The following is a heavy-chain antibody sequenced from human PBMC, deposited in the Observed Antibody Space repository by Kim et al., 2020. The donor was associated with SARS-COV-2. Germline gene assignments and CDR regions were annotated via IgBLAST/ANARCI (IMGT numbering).Heavy chain of an antibody. CDR3: ARGDEGGSSTYFTCIWYDP. D-gene: IGHD3-16*01. Sequence: ASVKVSCKASGDTFTNYYLRWVRQAPGQGLEWMGMINPIVGSTNYAQKFQGRVTITRDTSTSTAYMDLRSLRSEDTAVYYCARGDEGGSSTYFTCIWYDPWGQGTLVTVSS. V-gene: IGHV1-46*03. CDR2: INPIVGST. J-gene: IGHJ5*02. CDR1: GDTFTNYY.